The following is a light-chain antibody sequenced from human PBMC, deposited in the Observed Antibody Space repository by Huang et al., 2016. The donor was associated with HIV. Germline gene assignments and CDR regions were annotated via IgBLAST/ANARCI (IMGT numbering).Light chain of an antibody. V-gene: IGKV3-15*01. Sequence: EIVMTQSPVTLSVSPWERATLSCRASQSVSTNLAWYQQKPCQAPRLRIYGASTRATGIPGRFSGSGSGTEFTLTISSLQSGDFAVYYCQQYNDWPQTFGQGTKVQIK. CDR3: QQYNDWPQT. J-gene: IGKJ1*01. CDR1: QSVSTN. CDR2: GAS.